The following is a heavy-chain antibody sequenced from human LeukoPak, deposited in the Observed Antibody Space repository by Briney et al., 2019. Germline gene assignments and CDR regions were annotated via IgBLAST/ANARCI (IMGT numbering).Heavy chain of an antibody. CDR2: ISADGGST. CDR3: AKESGKFDY. CDR1: GLNFDDSA. J-gene: IGHJ4*02. V-gene: IGHV3-43*02. Sequence: GGSLRPSCVASGLNFDDSAMHWVRQAPGKGLEWVSLISADGGSTFSADSVKGRFSISRDNSKNSLYLQMNSLRSEDTAMYYCAKESGKFDYWGQGTLVAVSS.